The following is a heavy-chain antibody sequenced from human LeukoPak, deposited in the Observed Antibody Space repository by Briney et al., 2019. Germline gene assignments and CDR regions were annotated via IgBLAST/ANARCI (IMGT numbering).Heavy chain of an antibody. CDR1: GGTFSSYD. D-gene: IGHD3/OR15-3a*01. V-gene: IGHV1-69*04. CDR2: IIPIIGIT. J-gene: IGHJ5*02. CDR3: AREPVDVDYFDP. Sequence: SVKVSCKASGGTFSSYDISWVRQAPGQGLEWMGRIIPIIGITNYAQKFQGRVTFTADKLTSTAFMELSSLRSDDTAVFYCAREPVDVDYFDPWGQGTLVTVSS.